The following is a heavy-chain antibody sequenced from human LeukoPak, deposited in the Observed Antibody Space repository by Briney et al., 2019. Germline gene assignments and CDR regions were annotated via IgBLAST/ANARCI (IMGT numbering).Heavy chain of an antibody. J-gene: IGHJ5*02. V-gene: IGHV4-59*01. CDR2: IYYSGST. CDR3: ARGRYCSGGSCYSFDP. CDR1: GGSTSSYY. Sequence: PSETLSLTCTVSGGSTSSYYWSWIRQPPGKGLEWIGYIYYSGSTNYNPSLKSRVTISVDTSKNQFSLKLSSVTAADTAVYYCARGRYCSGGSCYSFDPWGQGTLVTVSS. D-gene: IGHD2-15*01.